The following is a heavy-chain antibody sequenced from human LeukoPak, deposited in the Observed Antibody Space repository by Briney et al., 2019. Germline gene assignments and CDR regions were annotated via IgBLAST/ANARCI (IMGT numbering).Heavy chain of an antibody. Sequence: SETLSLTCAVYGGSFSGYYWSWIRQPPGKGLEWIGEINHSGSTNYNPSLKSRVTISVDTSKNQFSLKLSSVTAADTAVYYCARVKIAAAGIYYYYYGMDVWGQGTTVTV. J-gene: IGHJ6*02. V-gene: IGHV4-34*01. CDR2: INHSGST. CDR3: ARVKIAAAGIYYYYYGMDV. D-gene: IGHD6-13*01. CDR1: GGSFSGYY.